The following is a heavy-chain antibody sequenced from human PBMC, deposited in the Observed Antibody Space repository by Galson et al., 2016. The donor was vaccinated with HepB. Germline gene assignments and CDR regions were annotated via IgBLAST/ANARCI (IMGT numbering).Heavy chain of an antibody. V-gene: IGHV3-48*02. CDR1: GFTFSSFS. J-gene: IGHJ5*02. CDR3: AVWSPHPSESSGS. CDR2: ISGSGSTK. Sequence: SLRLSCAASGFTFSSFSMNWVHQALGKGLEWVSYISGSGSTKYYADSVKGRFTISRDNAKNSVYLQMNSLRDEDTAVYYCAVWSPHPSESSGSWGQGARVTVSS. D-gene: IGHD3-22*01.